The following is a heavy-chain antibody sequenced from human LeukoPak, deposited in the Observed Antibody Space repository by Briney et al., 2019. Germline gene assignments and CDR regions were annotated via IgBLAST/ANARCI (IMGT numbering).Heavy chain of an antibody. CDR2: FDPEDGET. J-gene: IGHJ4*02. CDR3: ATGEGATDYFDY. D-gene: IGHD1-26*01. Sequence: ASVKVSCKVSGYTLTELSMHWVRQAPGKGLEWMGGFDPEDGETIYAQKFQGRVTMTEDTSTDTAYMELSSLRSEDTAVYYGATGEGATDYFDYWGQGTLVTVSS. V-gene: IGHV1-24*01. CDR1: GYTLTELS.